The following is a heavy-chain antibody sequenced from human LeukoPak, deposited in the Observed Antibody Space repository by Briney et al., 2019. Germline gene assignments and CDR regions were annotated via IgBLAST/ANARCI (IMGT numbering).Heavy chain of an antibody. J-gene: IGHJ3*02. CDR1: GGSFSSYY. CDR2: IYYSGST. V-gene: IGHV4-59*01. CDR3: ARAAAGIGAFDI. Sequence: SETLSLTCAVYGGSFSSYYWSWIRQPPGKGLEWIGYIYYSGSTNYNPSLKSRVTISVDTSKNQFSLKLSSVTAADTAVYYCARAAAGIGAFDIWGQGTMVTVSS. D-gene: IGHD6-13*01.